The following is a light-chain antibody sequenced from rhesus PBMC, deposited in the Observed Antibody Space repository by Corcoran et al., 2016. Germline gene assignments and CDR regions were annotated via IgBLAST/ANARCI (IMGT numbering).Light chain of an antibody. V-gene: IGKV2-104*02. CDR1: QSLLDSEDGNTY. J-gene: IGKJ4*01. CDR2: AVS. Sequence: DIVMTQTPLSLPVTPGEPASISCRSSQSLLDSEDGNTYLDWYLQKPGKSQQLLLYAVSNRASGVPDRCRCSGSDTEFTLKISRVEAEEVGVYYCMQALEFPLTFGGGTKVEIK. CDR3: MQALEFPLT.